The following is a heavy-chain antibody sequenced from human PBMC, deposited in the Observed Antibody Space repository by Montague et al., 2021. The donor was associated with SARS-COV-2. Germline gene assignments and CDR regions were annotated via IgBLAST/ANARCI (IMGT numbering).Heavy chain of an antibody. CDR3: ARFPTSYYYDSKAAPATPDAFDI. J-gene: IGHJ3*02. Sequence: SETLSLTCTVSGGSISSSSYYWGWIRQPPGKVLEWIGIICYSGSTYYNPSLKSRVTISVDTSKNQFSLKLSSVTAADTAVYYCARFPTSYYYDSKAAPATPDAFDIWGQGTMVTVSS. D-gene: IGHD3-22*01. CDR1: GGSISSSSYY. V-gene: IGHV4-39*01. CDR2: ICYSGST.